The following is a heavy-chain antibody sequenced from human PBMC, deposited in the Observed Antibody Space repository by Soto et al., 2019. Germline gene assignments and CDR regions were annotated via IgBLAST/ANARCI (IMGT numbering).Heavy chain of an antibody. CDR3: AREDCSGGSCYSHYYYGMDV. CDR2: IIPIFGTA. J-gene: IGHJ6*02. Sequence: QVQLVQSGAEVKKPGSSVKVSCKASGGTFSSYAISWVRQAPGQGLEWMGGIIPIFGTANYAQKFQGRVTITADESTSTAYMELSSRRSEDTAVYYCAREDCSGGSCYSHYYYGMDVWGQGTTVTVSS. V-gene: IGHV1-69*01. D-gene: IGHD2-15*01. CDR1: GGTFSSYA.